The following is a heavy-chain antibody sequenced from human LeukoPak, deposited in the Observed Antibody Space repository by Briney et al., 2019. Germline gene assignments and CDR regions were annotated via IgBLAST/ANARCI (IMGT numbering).Heavy chain of an antibody. V-gene: IGHV4-34*01. J-gene: IGHJ5*02. D-gene: IGHD3-10*01. CDR1: GGSFSGYY. CDR2: INHSGST. Sequence: SETLSLTCAVYGGSFSGYYWSWIRQPPGKGLEWIGEINHSGSTNYNPSLKSRVTISVDTSKNQFSLKLSSVTAADTAVYYCARSYVHYYGSGSYLNWFDPWGQGTLVTVSS. CDR3: ARSYVHYYGSGSYLNWFDP.